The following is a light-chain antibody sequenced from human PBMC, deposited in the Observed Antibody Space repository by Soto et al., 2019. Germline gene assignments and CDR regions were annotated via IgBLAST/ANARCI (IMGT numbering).Light chain of an antibody. CDR1: SSDVGGYNY. CDR3: SSYAGSNILV. V-gene: IGLV2-8*01. CDR2: EVT. Sequence: QSVLTQPPSAPGSPGQSVTISCTGTSSDVGGYNYVSWYQQHPGKVPKLMIYEVTKRPSGVPDRFSGSKSVNTASLTVSGLQAEDEADYYCSSYAGSNILVFGGGTKVTVL. J-gene: IGLJ3*02.